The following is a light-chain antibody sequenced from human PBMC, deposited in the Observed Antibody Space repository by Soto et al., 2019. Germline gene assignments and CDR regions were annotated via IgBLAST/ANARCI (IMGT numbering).Light chain of an antibody. CDR2: AAS. CDR3: RQTDSFSLT. J-gene: IGKJ4*01. Sequence: DIQMTQSPSTVSASVGYRVTFTCRASQGIATWLAGYQQKPGKTPKLLIYAASSLESGLPSRFRGSGSGTDFTLAISSLQPEEFSTYYCRQTDSFSLTFGGGTKVEIK. CDR1: QGIATW. V-gene: IGKV1-12*01.